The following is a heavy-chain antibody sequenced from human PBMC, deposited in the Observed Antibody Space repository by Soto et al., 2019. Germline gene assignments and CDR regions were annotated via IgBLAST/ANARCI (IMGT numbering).Heavy chain of an antibody. CDR2: VSYHGSNK. V-gene: IGHV3-30-3*01. D-gene: IGHD2-21*02. J-gene: IGHJ4*02. CDR1: GFTFSRYA. CDR3: ARAALEYCGGDCGIDC. Sequence: QVQLVESGGGVVQPGRSLRLSCAASGFTFSRYAMYWVRQPPGKGLEWVAIVSYHGSNKYYAESVKGRFTISRDNSKDTLYLQMDILRPEDTAVYYCARAALEYCGGDCGIDCWGQGNLVTVFS.